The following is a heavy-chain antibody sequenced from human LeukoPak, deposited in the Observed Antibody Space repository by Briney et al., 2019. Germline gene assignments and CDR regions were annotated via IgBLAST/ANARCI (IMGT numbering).Heavy chain of an antibody. J-gene: IGHJ5*02. D-gene: IGHD3-22*01. CDR1: GYTFTGHY. V-gene: IGHV1-2*02. Sequence: ASVKVSCKASGYTFTGHYMHWVRQPPGQGLEWMGWINPNSGGTNYAQKFQGRVTMTRDTSISTAFMELSRVRSDDTAVYYCARCSSITMIVVVITTWFDPWGQGTLVTVSS. CDR2: INPNSGGT. CDR3: ARCSSITMIVVVITTWFDP.